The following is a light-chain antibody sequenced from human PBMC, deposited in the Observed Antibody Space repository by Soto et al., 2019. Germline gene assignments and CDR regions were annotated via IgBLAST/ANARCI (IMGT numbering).Light chain of an antibody. Sequence: VLTQPPSVSGAPGQRVTISCTGSSSNIGAGYDVHWYQQLPGTAPKLLIYGNSNRPSGVPDRFSGSKSGTSASLAITGLQAEDEADYYCQSYDSSLSGYVFGTGTNVTVL. J-gene: IGLJ1*01. V-gene: IGLV1-40*01. CDR1: SSNIGAGYD. CDR2: GNS. CDR3: QSYDSSLSGYV.